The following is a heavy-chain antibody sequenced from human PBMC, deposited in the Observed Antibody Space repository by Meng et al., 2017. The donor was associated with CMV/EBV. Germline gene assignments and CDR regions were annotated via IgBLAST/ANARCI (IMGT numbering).Heavy chain of an antibody. Sequence: SVKVSCKASGGTFSSYTISWVRQAPGQGLEWMGRIIPILGIANYAQKFQGRVTITADKSTSTAYMELSSLRSEDTAVYYCARDTVIDSFYYDSWGQGTLVTVSS. CDR3: ARDTVIDSFYYDS. V-gene: IGHV1-69*04. CDR1: GGTFSSYT. J-gene: IGHJ4*02. CDR2: IIPILGIA. D-gene: IGHD3-22*01.